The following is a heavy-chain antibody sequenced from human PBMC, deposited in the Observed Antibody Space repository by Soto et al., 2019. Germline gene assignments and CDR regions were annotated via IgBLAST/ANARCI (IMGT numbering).Heavy chain of an antibody. V-gene: IGHV3-48*02. J-gene: IGHJ4*02. CDR2: ISSSGDTI. Sequence: GGSLRLSCAASGFTLSIYSMSWVRQAPGKGLEWVSYISSSGDTIYYADSVKGRFIISRDNAKKSLFLQMNSLGDEDTAVYYCAREDVSGSYNNFKYWGQGTLVTVSS. D-gene: IGHD1-26*01. CDR1: GFTLSIYS. CDR3: AREDVSGSYNNFKY.